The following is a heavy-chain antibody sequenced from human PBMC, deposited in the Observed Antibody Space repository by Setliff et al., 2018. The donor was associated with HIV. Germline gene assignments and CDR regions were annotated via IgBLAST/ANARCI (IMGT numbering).Heavy chain of an antibody. V-gene: IGHV3-23*01. CDR1: GFTFSSYA. CDR2: ISGSGGST. CDR3: ARGVFDY. J-gene: IGHJ4*02. Sequence: SGGSLRLSCAASGFTFSSYAMSWVRQAPGKGLEWVSAISGSGGSTYYADSVKGRFTISKDNSKNTLYLQMSSLRDEDTAVYYCARGVFDYWGQGALVTVSS.